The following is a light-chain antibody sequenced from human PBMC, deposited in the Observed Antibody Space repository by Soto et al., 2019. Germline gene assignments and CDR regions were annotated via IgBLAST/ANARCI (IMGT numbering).Light chain of an antibody. CDR3: SSYTSSSTVV. CDR2: EVS. V-gene: IGLV2-14*01. CDR1: ISDVGGYNY. J-gene: IGLJ2*01. Sequence: QSVPTQPASVSGSPGQSITISCTGTISDVGGYNYVSWYQQHPGKAPKLMIYEVSNRPSGVSNRFSGSKSGNTASLTISGLQAEDEADYYCSSYTSSSTVVFGGGTKLTVL.